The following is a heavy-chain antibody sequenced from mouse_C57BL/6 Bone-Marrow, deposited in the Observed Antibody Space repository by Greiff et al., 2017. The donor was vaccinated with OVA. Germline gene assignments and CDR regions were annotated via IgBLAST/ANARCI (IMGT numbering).Heavy chain of an antibody. CDR2: IYPGGGYT. D-gene: IGHD1-1*01. V-gene: IGHV1-63*01. Sequence: VKLQESGAELVRPGTSVKMSCKASGYTFTNYWIGWAKQRPGHGLEWIGDIYPGGGYTNYNEKFKGKATLTADKSSSTAYMQFSSLTSEDSAIYYCARSRITTVPFDYWGQGTTLTVSS. CDR3: ARSRITTVPFDY. CDR1: GYTFTNYW. J-gene: IGHJ2*01.